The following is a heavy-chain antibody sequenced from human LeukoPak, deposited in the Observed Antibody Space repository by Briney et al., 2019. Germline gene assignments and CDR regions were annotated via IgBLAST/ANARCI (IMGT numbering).Heavy chain of an antibody. Sequence: SETLSLTCTVSGASIHDDHFTWIRQPPGRGLEWIGFVYYRGSAKYNPSLESRVTISVDTSKKQISLILKSVTAADTAVYYCARSGSYFLAPLDYWGQGTLVTVSS. CDR1: GASIHDDH. CDR3: ARSGSYFLAPLDY. V-gene: IGHV4-59*12. J-gene: IGHJ4*02. D-gene: IGHD1-26*01. CDR2: VYYRGSA.